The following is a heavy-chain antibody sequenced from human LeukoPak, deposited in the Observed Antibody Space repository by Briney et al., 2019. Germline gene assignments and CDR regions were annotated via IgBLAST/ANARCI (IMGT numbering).Heavy chain of an antibody. J-gene: IGHJ4*02. CDR3: AKGNYGSGSYFDY. V-gene: IGHV3-23*01. CDR2: ISGSGGST. D-gene: IGHD3-10*01. Sequence: GGSLRLSCAASGFTFSSYAMSWVRQAPGKGLEWVPAISGSGGSTYYADSVKGRFTISRDNSKNTLYLQMNSLRAEDTAVYYCAKGNYGSGSYFDYWGQGTLVTVSS. CDR1: GFTFSSYA.